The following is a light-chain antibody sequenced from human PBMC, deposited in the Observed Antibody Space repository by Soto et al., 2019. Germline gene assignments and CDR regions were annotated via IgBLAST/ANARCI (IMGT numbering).Light chain of an antibody. CDR1: SSDVGGYNY. CDR2: DVS. J-gene: IGLJ3*02. CDR3: NSYTTTSTVV. Sequence: QSVLTQPASVSGSPGQSITISCTGTSSDVGGYNYVSWYQQHPGKAPKLMIYDVSNRPSGVSNRFSASKSGNTASLTISGLQAEDEADYYCNSYTTTSTVVFGGGTKVTVL. V-gene: IGLV2-14*01.